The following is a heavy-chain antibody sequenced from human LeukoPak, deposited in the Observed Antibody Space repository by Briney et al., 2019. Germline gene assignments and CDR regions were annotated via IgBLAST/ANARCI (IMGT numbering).Heavy chain of an antibody. V-gene: IGHV4-34*01. Sequence: GSLRLSCAASGFTFSSYSMNWVRQPPGKGLEWIGEIHHSGNTNYNSSLKSRVTISVDTSKNQISLKLTSVTAADTAVYYCARGVGSIAGPYWGQGTLVIVSS. CDR3: ARGVGSIAGPY. CDR2: IHHSGNT. D-gene: IGHD6-6*01. CDR1: GFTFSSYS. J-gene: IGHJ4*02.